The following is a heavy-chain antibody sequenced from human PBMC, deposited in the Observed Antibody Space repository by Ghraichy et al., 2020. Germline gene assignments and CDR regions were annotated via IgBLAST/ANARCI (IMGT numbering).Heavy chain of an antibody. V-gene: IGHV1-2*02. CDR3: AREYCATPGCTVEGDDGFDV. CDR1: GYTFTGYF. J-gene: IGHJ3*01. Sequence: ASVKVSCKASGYTFTGYFIHWVRQAPGQGLQWMGWINPYNGGTHYAQNFQGRVTLTRDTSISTAYMELTRLNSDDTAVYYCAREYCATPGCTVEGDDGFDVWGQGTMVTVSS. D-gene: IGHD2-15*01. CDR2: INPYNGGT.